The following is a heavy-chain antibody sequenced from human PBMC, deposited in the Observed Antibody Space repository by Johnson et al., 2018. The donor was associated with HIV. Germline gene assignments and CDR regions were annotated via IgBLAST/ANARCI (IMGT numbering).Heavy chain of an antibody. J-gene: IGHJ3*02. Sequence: QVQLVESGGGLVQPGGSLRLSCAASGFTVSSNYMSWVRQAPGKGLEWVAVISYHGSKKYYADSVMGRFTISRDNSKNTLYLQMNSLRAEDTAVYYCAKDRGSPGTPAAFDIWGQGTMVTVSS. CDR2: ISYHGSKK. V-gene: IGHV3-30*18. CDR1: GFTVSSNY. D-gene: IGHD1-7*01. CDR3: AKDRGSPGTPAAFDI.